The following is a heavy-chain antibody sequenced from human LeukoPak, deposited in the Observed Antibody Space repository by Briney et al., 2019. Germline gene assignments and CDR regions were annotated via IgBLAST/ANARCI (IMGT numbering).Heavy chain of an antibody. D-gene: IGHD2-2*01. J-gene: IGHJ4*02. Sequence: GGSLRLSCAASGFTFSSYAMSWVRQAPGKGLEWVSAICGSGGSTYYADSVKGRFTIFRDNSKNTLDMRMNSLRAEDTAVYSGAKAAPVNIVVVPAANSWGQGTLVTVSS. CDR3: AKAAPVNIVVVPAANS. V-gene: IGHV3-23*01. CDR2: ICGSGGST. CDR1: GFTFSSYA.